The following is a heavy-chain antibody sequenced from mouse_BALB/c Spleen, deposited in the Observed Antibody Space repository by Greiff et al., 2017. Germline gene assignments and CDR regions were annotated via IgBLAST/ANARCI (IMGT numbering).Heavy chain of an antibody. V-gene: IGHV7-3*02. D-gene: IGHD1-1*02. Sequence: EVKLMESGGGLVQPGGSLRLSCATSGFTFTDYYMSWVRQPPGKALEWLGFIRNKANGYTTEYSASVKGRFTISRDNSQSILYLQMNTLRAEDSATYYCARDPYGFAYWGQGTLVTVSA. J-gene: IGHJ3*01. CDR2: IRNKANGYTT. CDR3: ARDPYGFAY. CDR1: GFTFTDYY.